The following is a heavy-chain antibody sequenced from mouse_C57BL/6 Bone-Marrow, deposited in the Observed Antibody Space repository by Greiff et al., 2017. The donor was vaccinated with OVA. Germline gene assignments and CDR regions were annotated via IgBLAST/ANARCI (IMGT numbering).Heavy chain of an antibody. J-gene: IGHJ3*01. V-gene: IGHV3-6*01. CDR1: GYSITSGYY. CDR3: AYYYGSSYRCAY. D-gene: IGHD1-1*01. CDR2: ISYDGSN. Sequence: ESGPGLVKPSQSLSLTCSVTGYSITSGYYWNWIRQFPGNKLEWMGYISYDGSNNYNPSLKNRISITRDTSKNQFFLKLNSVTTEDTATYYCAYYYGSSYRCAYWGQGTLGTVSA.